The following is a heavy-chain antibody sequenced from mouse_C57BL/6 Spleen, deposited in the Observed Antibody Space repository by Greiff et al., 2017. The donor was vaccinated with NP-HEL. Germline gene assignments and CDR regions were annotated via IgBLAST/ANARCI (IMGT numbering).Heavy chain of an antibody. CDR2: INPNYGTT. CDR1: GHSFTDYN. Sequence: QLQESGPELVKPGASVNISCKASGHSFTDYNMIWLQQSNGKSLECIGVINPNYGTTSYTQKFKGKATLTVDQSSSTAYMQLNSLTSEDAAVYYCARDDLYAMDYWGQGTSVTVSS. CDR3: ARDDLYAMDY. V-gene: IGHV1-39*01. J-gene: IGHJ4*01.